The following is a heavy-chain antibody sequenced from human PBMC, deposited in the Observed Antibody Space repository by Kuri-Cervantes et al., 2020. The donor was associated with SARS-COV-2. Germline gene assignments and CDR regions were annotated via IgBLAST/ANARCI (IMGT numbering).Heavy chain of an antibody. CDR3: ARANSGSYYGAFDI. Sequence: SETLSLTCTVSGGSISNHYWSWIRQPAGKGLEWIGRIYTSGSTNYNPSLKSRVSMSVDTSKNQFSLKLSSVTAADTAVYYCARANSGSYYGAFDIWGQGTMVTVSS. J-gene: IGHJ3*02. V-gene: IGHV4-4*07. CDR2: IYTSGST. CDR1: GGSISNHY. D-gene: IGHD1-26*01.